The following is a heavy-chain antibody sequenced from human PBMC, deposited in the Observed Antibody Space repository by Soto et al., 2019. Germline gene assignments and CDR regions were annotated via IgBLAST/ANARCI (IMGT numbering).Heavy chain of an antibody. Sequence: QVQLVQSGAEVKKPGSSVKVSCKASGGTFSSYAISWVRQAPGQGLGWRGGIIPIFGTANYAQKFQGSVTITADKSTSTAYMELSSLRYEDTAVYYCARDPTERQNQVDYGYWGQGTLVTVSS. V-gene: IGHV1-69*06. CDR3: ARDPTERQNQVDYGY. D-gene: IGHD4-17*01. CDR2: IIPIFGTA. CDR1: GGTFSSYA. J-gene: IGHJ4*02.